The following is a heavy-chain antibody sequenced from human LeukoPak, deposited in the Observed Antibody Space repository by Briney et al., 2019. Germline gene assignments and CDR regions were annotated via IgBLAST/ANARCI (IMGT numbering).Heavy chain of an antibody. Sequence: PSETLSLTCTVSGGSISSSNYYWGWIRQPPGKGLEWIGSIYYSGSTYYNPSLKSRVTISLDTSKTQFSLKLSSVTAADTAIYYCARRVTAEYYFDYWGQGTLVTVS. V-gene: IGHV4-39*01. J-gene: IGHJ4*02. CDR1: GGSISSSNYY. CDR3: ARRVTAEYYFDY. CDR2: IYYSGST. D-gene: IGHD4-11*01.